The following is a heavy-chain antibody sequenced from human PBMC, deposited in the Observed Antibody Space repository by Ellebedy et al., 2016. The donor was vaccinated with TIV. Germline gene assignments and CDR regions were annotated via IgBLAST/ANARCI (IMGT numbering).Heavy chain of an antibody. Sequence: SETLSLTCAVNGGSLTYYQWSWIRQSPGKGLEWIGQISHSGSATYNPSLESRVTISLDTSSRQFSLEMTSLTAADTAVYYCARALGREEYSYGFYDHWGQGAQVTVSS. CDR1: GGSLTYYQ. D-gene: IGHD5/OR15-5a*01. CDR2: ISHSGSA. J-gene: IGHJ4*02. V-gene: IGHV4-34*01. CDR3: ARALGREEYSYGFYDH.